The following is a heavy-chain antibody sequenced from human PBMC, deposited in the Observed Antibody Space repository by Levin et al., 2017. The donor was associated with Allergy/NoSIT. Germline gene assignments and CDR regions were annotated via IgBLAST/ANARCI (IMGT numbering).Heavy chain of an antibody. CDR2: INPSGGST. J-gene: IGHJ5*02. Sequence: ASVKVSCKASGYTFTSYYMHWVRQAPGQGLEWMGIINPSGGSTSYAQKFQGRVTMTRDTSTSTVYMELSSLRSEDTAVYYCARIAAADLGVGWFDPWGQGTLVTVSS. CDR1: GYTFTSYY. V-gene: IGHV1-46*01. D-gene: IGHD6-13*01. CDR3: ARIAAADLGVGWFDP.